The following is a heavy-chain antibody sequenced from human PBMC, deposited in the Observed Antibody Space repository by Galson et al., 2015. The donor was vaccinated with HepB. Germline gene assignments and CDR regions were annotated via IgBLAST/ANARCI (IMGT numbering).Heavy chain of an antibody. D-gene: IGHD1-26*01. V-gene: IGHV5-51*01. Sequence: QSGAEVKKPGESLKISCKGSGYIFSHYWIVWVRQMPGKGLEFMGIIYPGASDTKYSPSFQGQVTISADKSTSTAYLQWSSLKASDTAMYYCAKMSVGCFDSWGQGTLVTVAS. CDR2: IYPGASDT. J-gene: IGHJ4*02. CDR3: AKMSVGCFDS. CDR1: GYIFSHYW.